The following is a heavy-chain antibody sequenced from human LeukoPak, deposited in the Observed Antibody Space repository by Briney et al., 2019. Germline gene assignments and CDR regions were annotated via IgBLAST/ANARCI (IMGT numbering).Heavy chain of an antibody. Sequence: SETLSLTCAVSGYSIGSGYYWGRIRQPPGKGLEWIGSIYHSGSTYYNPSLKSRVTISVDTSKNQFSLKLSSVTAADTAVYYCARVVLEQNWFDPWGQGTLVTVSS. CDR1: GYSIGSGYY. V-gene: IGHV4-38-2*01. J-gene: IGHJ5*02. CDR2: IYHSGST. CDR3: ARVVLEQNWFDP. D-gene: IGHD1/OR15-1a*01.